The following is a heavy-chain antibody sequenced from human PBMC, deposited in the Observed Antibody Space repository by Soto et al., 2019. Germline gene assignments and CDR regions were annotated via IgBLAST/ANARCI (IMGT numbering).Heavy chain of an antibody. J-gene: IGHJ4*02. V-gene: IGHV3-30-3*01. CDR3: ARYRYRRGWSHS. D-gene: IGHD6-19*01. CDR2: ITYDGSSK. Sequence: QVHLLESGGGVVQPGRSLRLSCVASGFTFSTYAMHWVRQAPGKGLDWVAVITYDGSSKYYADSVKGRFTISRDNSNNTLYLQMNSLRSDDTAVYYCARYRYRRGWSHSWAQGPQVAVSS. CDR1: GFTFSTYA.